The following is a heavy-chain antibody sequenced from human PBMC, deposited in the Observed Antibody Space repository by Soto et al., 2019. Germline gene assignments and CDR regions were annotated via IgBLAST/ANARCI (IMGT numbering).Heavy chain of an antibody. J-gene: IGHJ4*02. CDR2: FDPEDGET. D-gene: IGHD3-16*01. CDR1: GYTLTELS. CDR3: ATVGSLFEFDY. V-gene: IGHV1-24*01. Sequence: ASVNVSCKFSGYTLTELSIHWVRQAPGKGLEWMGGFDPEDGETIHAQKFQGRVTMTEDTSTDTAYMELSSLRSEDTAVYYCATVGSLFEFDYWGQGTLVTVSS.